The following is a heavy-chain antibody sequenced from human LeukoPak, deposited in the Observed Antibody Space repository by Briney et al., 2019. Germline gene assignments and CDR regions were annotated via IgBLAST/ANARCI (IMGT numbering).Heavy chain of an antibody. J-gene: IGHJ4*02. Sequence: PGGPLRLSCAASGFTVSDFWLYWVRQAPGKGLVCISRLSSDGTNTRYADSVRGRFTVSRDNAKNTLYLQMNSLRADDTAVYYCAREGTASIDYWGQGTLVTVSS. CDR1: GFTVSDFW. D-gene: IGHD3-10*01. CDR2: LSSDGTNT. CDR3: AREGTASIDY. V-gene: IGHV3-74*01.